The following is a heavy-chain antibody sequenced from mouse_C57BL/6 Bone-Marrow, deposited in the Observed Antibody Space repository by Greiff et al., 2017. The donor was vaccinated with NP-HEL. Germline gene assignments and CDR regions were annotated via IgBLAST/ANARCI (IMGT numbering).Heavy chain of an antibody. CDR3: ARGGSSFAWFAY. V-gene: IGHV5-12*01. D-gene: IGHD1-1*01. CDR1: GFTFSDYY. J-gene: IGHJ3*01. Sequence: DVMLVESGGGLVQPGGSLKLSCAASGFTFSDYYMYWVRQTPEKRLEWVAYISNGGGSTYYPDTVKGRFTISRDNAKNTLYLQMSRLKSEDTAMYYCARGGSSFAWFAYWGQGTLVTVSA. CDR2: ISNGGGST.